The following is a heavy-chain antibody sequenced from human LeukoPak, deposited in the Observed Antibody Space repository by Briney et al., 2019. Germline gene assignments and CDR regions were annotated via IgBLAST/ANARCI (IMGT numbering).Heavy chain of an antibody. D-gene: IGHD3-10*01. CDR2: INSDGSST. CDR3: ARDRRYYGSGFYYYMDV. V-gene: IGHV3-74*01. CDR1: GFTFSSYW. Sequence: GGSLRLSCAASGFTFSSYWMHWVRQAPGKGLVWVSRINSDGSSTSYADSVKGRFTISRDNAKNSLYLQMNSLRAEDTAVYYCARDRRYYGSGFYYYMDVWGKGTTVTVSS. J-gene: IGHJ6*03.